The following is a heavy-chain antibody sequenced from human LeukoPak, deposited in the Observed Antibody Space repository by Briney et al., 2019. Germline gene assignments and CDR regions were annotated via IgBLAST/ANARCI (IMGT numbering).Heavy chain of an antibody. J-gene: IGHJ3*02. V-gene: IGHV3-48*03. CDR3: ARAEPRGTSGYYYVSAFDI. D-gene: IGHD3-22*01. Sequence: GGSLRLSCAASGFTFSSYEMNWVRQAPGKGLGWVSYISRSGSTIYYADSVRGRFTISRDNAKNSLFLQMNSLRAEDTAVYYCARAEPRGTSGYYYVSAFDIWGQGTMVTVSS. CDR2: ISRSGSTI. CDR1: GFTFSSYE.